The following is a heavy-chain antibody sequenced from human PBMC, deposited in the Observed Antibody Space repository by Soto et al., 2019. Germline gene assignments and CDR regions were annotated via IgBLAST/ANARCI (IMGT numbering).Heavy chain of an antibody. J-gene: IGHJ4*02. CDR1: GYSFTSTY. CDR3: ALKVTYYDN. D-gene: IGHD2-21*02. V-gene: IGHV1-46*01. CDR2: INPAGGTT. Sequence: QVQLVQSGAEVKKPGASVRISCRASGYSFTSTYVHWVRQAPGQGPEWMGIINPAGGTTYYAQKFQGRLTITSDTSTDTVFMDLNDLTSEDTAVYFCALKVTYYDNWGQGTLLTVSS.